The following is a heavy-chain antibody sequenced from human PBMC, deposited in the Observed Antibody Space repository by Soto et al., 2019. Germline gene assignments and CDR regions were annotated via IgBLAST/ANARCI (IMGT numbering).Heavy chain of an antibody. Sequence: DVQLLESGGGLVQPGGSLRLSCAASGFTFSSYAMTWVRQAPGKGLEWVSTISGTGGSIYYADSVKGRFTISRDNSKNTLYLQMNSLRAEDTAVYYCAKEAHGSGWYVSFDYWGQGTLVTVFS. J-gene: IGHJ4*02. D-gene: IGHD6-19*01. CDR2: ISGTGGSI. CDR3: AKEAHGSGWYVSFDY. CDR1: GFTFSSYA. V-gene: IGHV3-23*01.